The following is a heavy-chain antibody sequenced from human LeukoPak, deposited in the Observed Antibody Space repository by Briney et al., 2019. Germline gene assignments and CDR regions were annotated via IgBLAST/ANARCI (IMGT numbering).Heavy chain of an antibody. CDR3: TTDLTYYYGSGSQELGYFDY. D-gene: IGHD3-10*01. CDR2: IKSKTDGGTT. Sequence: PGGSLRLSCAASGFTFSNAWMSWVRQAPGKGLEWVGRIKSKTDGGTTDYAAPVKGRFTISRDDSKNTLYLQMNSLKTEDTAVHYCTTDLTYYYGSGSQELGYFDYWGQGTLVTVSS. V-gene: IGHV3-15*01. J-gene: IGHJ4*02. CDR1: GFTFSNAW.